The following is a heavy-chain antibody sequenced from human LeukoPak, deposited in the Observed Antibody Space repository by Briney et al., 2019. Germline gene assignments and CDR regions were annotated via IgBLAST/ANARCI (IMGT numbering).Heavy chain of an antibody. D-gene: IGHD3-3*01. CDR1: GFTVSSNY. J-gene: IGHJ4*02. V-gene: IGHV3-66*01. CDR2: IYSGGST. CDR3: ARMRRSVGVVSGPNYFDY. Sequence: TGGSLRLSCAASGFTVSSNYMSWVRQAPGKGLEWVSVIYSGGSTYYADSVKGRFTISRDNSKNTLYLQMNSLRAEDTAVYYCARMRRSVGVVSGPNYFDYWGQGTLVTVSS.